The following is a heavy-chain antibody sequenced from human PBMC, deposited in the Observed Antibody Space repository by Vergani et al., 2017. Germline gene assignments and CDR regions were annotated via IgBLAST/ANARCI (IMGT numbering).Heavy chain of an antibody. V-gene: IGHV3-48*04. CDR1: GFTFSSYS. J-gene: IGHJ6*02. Sequence: EVQLVESGGGLVQPGGSLRLSCAASGFTFSSYSMNWVRQAPGKGLEWVSYISSSSSTIYYADSVKGRFTISRDNAKNSLYLQMNSLRAEDTAVYYCARDSRYCSSTSCYANYYYYYGMDVWGQGTTVTVSS. CDR3: ARDSRYCSSTSCYANYYYYYGMDV. CDR2: ISSSSSTI. D-gene: IGHD2-2*01.